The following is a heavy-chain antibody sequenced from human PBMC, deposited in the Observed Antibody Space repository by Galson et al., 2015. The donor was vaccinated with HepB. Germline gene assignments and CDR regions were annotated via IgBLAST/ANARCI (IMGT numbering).Heavy chain of an antibody. CDR3: ARESIVVVVAAGLNYYYYGMDV. J-gene: IGHJ6*02. Sequence: SVKVSCKASGYTFTSYDINWVRQATGQGLEWMGWMNPNSGNTGYAQKFQGRVTMTRNTSISTAYMELSSLRSEDTAVYYCARESIVVVVAAGLNYYYYGMDVWGQGTTVTVSS. CDR1: GYTFTSYD. CDR2: MNPNSGNT. V-gene: IGHV1-8*01. D-gene: IGHD2-15*01.